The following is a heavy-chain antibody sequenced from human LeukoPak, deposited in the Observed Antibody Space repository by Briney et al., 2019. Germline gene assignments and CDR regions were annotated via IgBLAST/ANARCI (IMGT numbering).Heavy chain of an antibody. V-gene: IGHV3-21*01. CDR2: ISSSSSYI. J-gene: IGHJ4*02. D-gene: IGHD2-15*01. Sequence: GGSLRLSCAASTFTFGTSPMNWVRQAPGKGLEWVSSISSSSSYIYYADSVKGRFTISRDNAKNSLYLQMNSRRAEDTAVYYCARTGDSLVVAATFDYWGQGTLVTVSS. CDR3: ARTGDSLVVAATFDY. CDR1: TFTFGTSP.